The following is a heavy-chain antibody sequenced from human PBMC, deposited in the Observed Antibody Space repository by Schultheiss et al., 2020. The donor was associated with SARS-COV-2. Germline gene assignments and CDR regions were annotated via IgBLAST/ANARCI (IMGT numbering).Heavy chain of an antibody. J-gene: IGHJ6*02. CDR3: AKPNNWNHYGMDV. CDR2: ISYDGSNK. V-gene: IGHV3-30*18. Sequence: GGSLRLSCAASGFTFSSYGMHWVRQAPGKGLEWVAVISYDGSNKYYADSVKGRFTISRDNSKNTLYLQMNSLRAEDTAVYYCAKPNNWNHYGMDVWGQGTTVTAP. CDR1: GFTFSSYG. D-gene: IGHD1-1*01.